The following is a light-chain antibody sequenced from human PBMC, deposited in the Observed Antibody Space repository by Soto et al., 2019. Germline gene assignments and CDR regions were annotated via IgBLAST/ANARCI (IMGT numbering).Light chain of an antibody. V-gene: IGLV2-23*01. Sequence: QSALTQPASVSGSPGQSITISCTGTSSDVGSYNLVSWYQQHPGKAPKLMIYEGSKRPSGVSNRFSGSKSGNPASLTISGLQAEDEADYYCCSYAGSTKVFGTGTKLTVL. CDR1: SSDVGSYNL. CDR3: CSYAGSTKV. J-gene: IGLJ1*01. CDR2: EGS.